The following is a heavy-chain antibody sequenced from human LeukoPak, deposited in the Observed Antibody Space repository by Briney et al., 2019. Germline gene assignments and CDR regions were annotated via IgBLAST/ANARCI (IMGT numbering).Heavy chain of an antibody. Sequence: SETLSLTCTVSGGSISSYFWSWIRQPPGKGLEWIGYISYSGSTNYNPSLKSRVTFSVDTSKNQLSLKLKSLSAADTAVYYCARDREYYYYIDVWGKGTTVTVSS. CDR2: ISYSGST. D-gene: IGHD1-26*01. CDR3: ARDREYYYYIDV. CDR1: GGSISSYF. J-gene: IGHJ6*03. V-gene: IGHV4-59*01.